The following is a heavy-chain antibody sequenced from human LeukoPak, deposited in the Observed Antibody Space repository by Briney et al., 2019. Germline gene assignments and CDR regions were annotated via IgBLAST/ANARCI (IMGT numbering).Heavy chain of an antibody. V-gene: IGHV4-39*01. J-gene: IGHJ5*02. CDR2: IYYSGST. CDR3: ARRDRDSSGYYSNWFDP. D-gene: IGHD3-22*01. CDR1: GGSISSSSYY. Sequence: SETLSLTCTVSGGSISSSSYYWGWIRQPPGKGLEWIGSIYYSGSTYYNPSLKSRVTISVDTSKNQFSLKLSSVTAADTAVYYCARRDRDSSGYYSNWFDPWGQGTLVTVSS.